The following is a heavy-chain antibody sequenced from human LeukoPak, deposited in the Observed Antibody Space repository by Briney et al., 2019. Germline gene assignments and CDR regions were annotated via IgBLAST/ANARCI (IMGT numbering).Heavy chain of an antibody. D-gene: IGHD1-14*01. J-gene: IGHJ4*02. V-gene: IGHV4-34*01. CDR2: INHSGST. CDR1: GGSFSGYY. Sequence: PSETLSLTCAVYGGSFSGYYWSWIRQPPGKGLAWIGEINHSGSTNYNPSLKSRVTISVDTSKNQFSLKLSSVTAADTAVYYCARGREGTVFDYWGQGTLVTVSS. CDR3: ARGREGTVFDY.